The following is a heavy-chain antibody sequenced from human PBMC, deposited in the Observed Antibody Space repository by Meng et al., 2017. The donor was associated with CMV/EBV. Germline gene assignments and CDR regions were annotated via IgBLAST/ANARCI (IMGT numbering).Heavy chain of an antibody. V-gene: IGHV3-74*03. J-gene: IGHJ4*02. Sequence: EVTLWESGGGLVQPGGSLRLSCEDSGFTFSHYWMHWVRQVPGEGPVWVSRINTDGSFTSYADSVKGRFTISRDNAKNTLYLHMHGLRVDDSAVYYCGRDLTGERDQWGQGTLVTVSS. CDR2: INTDGSFT. CDR3: GRDLTGERDQ. CDR1: GFTFSHYW. D-gene: IGHD7-27*01.